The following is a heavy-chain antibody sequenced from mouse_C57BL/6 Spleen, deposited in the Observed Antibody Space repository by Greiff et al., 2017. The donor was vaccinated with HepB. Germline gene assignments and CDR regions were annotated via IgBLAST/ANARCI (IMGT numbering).Heavy chain of an antibody. CDR3: TRETDFDC. Sequence: EVKLVESGAGLVKPGGSLKLSCAASGFTFSSYAMSWVRQTPEKRLEWVAYISSGGDYIYYADTVKGRFTISRDNARNTLYLQMSSLKSEDTGIYYCTRETDFDCWGQGTTLTVSS. J-gene: IGHJ2*01. CDR2: ISSGGDYI. CDR1: GFTFSSYA. V-gene: IGHV5-9-1*02.